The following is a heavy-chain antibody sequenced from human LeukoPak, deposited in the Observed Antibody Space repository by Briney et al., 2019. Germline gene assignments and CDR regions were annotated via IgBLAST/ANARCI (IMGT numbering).Heavy chain of an antibody. D-gene: IGHD6-19*01. CDR3: ARVRDPQWLAYYFDY. Sequence: SQTLSLTCTVSGGSISSSSYYWGWIRQPPGKGLEWIGSIYYSGSTYYNPSLKSRVTISVDTSKNQSSLKLSSVTAADTAVYYCARVRDPQWLAYYFDYWGQGTLVTVSS. CDR2: IYYSGST. CDR1: GGSISSSSYY. V-gene: IGHV4-39*07. J-gene: IGHJ4*02.